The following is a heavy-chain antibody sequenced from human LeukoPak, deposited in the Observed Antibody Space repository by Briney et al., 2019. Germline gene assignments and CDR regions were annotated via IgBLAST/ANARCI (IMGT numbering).Heavy chain of an antibody. J-gene: IGHJ4*02. Sequence: PSETLSLTCAVYGGSFSGYYWSWIRQPPGKGLEWIGEINHSGSTNYNPSLKSRVTISVDTSKNQFSLKLSSVTAADTAVYYCARLSSFRVDYWGQGTLVTVSS. V-gene: IGHV4-34*01. CDR2: INHSGST. CDR3: ARLSSFRVDY. CDR1: GGSFSGYY.